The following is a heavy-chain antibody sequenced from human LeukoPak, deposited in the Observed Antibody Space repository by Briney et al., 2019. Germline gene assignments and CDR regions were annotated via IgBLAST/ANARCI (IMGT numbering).Heavy chain of an antibody. D-gene: IGHD6-13*01. CDR2: ICYSGST. J-gene: IGHJ4*02. V-gene: IGHV4-31*03. Sequence: PSETLSLTCTVSGGSISSGGYYWSWIRQHPGKGLEWIGYICYSGSTYYNPSLKSRVIISVDTSKNQFSLKLSSVTAADTAVYYCARDIAGRGYFDYRGQGTLVTVSS. CDR1: GGSISSGGYY. CDR3: ARDIAGRGYFDY.